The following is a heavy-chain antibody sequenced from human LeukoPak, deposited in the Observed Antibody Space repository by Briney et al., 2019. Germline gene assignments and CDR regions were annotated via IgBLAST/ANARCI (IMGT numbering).Heavy chain of an antibody. CDR3: ARDKAQSIAAAGNWFDP. D-gene: IGHD6-13*01. V-gene: IGHV1-2*02. CDR1: GYTFTGYY. J-gene: IGHJ5*02. Sequence: ASVKVSCKASGYTFTGYYMHWVRQAPGQGLEWMGWINPNSGGTNYAQKFQGRVTMTRDTSISTAYMELSRLRSDDTAVYYCARDKAQSIAAAGNWFDPRGQGTLVTVSS. CDR2: INPNSGGT.